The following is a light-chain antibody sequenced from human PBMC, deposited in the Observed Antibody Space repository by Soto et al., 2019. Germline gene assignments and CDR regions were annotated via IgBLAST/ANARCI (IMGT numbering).Light chain of an antibody. J-gene: IGLJ1*01. CDR2: EGS. CDR3: CSYAGSSTLYV. V-gene: IGLV2-23*01. CDR1: SSDVGSYNL. Sequence: QSALTQPASVSGSPVQSLTISCTGTSSDVGSYNLVSWYQQHPGKAPKLMIYEGSKRPSGVSNRFSGSKSGNTASLTISGLQAEDEADYYCCSYAGSSTLYVFGTGTKVTVL.